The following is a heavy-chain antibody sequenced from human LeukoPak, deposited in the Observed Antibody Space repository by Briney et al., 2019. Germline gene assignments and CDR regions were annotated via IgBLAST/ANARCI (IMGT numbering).Heavy chain of an antibody. CDR1: GFTFSSYA. V-gene: IGHV3-23*01. Sequence: GGSLRLSCTASGFTFSSYAMSWVRQAPGKGLEWVSAISDSGGATYYADSVKGRFTNSRDNSRSALYLQMNSLRAEDTAVYYCAKDRIFTAGAGAFDIWGQGTMVTLSS. D-gene: IGHD6-13*01. CDR3: AKDRIFTAGAGAFDI. J-gene: IGHJ3*02. CDR2: ISDSGGAT.